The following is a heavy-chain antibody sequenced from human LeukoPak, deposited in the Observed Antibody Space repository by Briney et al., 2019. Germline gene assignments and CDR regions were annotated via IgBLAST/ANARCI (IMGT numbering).Heavy chain of an antibody. Sequence: KPSETLSLTCAVYGGSFSGYYWSWIRQPPGKGLEWFGEINHSGSTNYNPSLKSRVTISVDTSKNQFSLKLSSVTAADTAVYYCARDFDSPLAFDIWGQGTMVTVSS. J-gene: IGHJ3*02. D-gene: IGHD3-9*01. CDR3: ARDFDSPLAFDI. CDR1: GGSFSGYY. V-gene: IGHV4-34*01. CDR2: INHSGST.